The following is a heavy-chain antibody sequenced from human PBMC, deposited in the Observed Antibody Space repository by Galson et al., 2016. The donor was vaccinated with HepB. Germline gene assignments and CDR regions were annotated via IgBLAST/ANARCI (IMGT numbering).Heavy chain of an antibody. J-gene: IGHJ4*02. V-gene: IGHV1-2*06. CDR1: GYTFTVYY. Sequence: SVKVSCKASGYTFTVYYMHWVRQAPGQGLEWMGRINPNSGDTNFAQNFQGRVTMTRDTSISTAYMELSRLRSEDTAVYYCARIGSNHNFDYWGQGTLVTVSS. D-gene: IGHD2-15*01. CDR2: INPNSGDT. CDR3: ARIGSNHNFDY.